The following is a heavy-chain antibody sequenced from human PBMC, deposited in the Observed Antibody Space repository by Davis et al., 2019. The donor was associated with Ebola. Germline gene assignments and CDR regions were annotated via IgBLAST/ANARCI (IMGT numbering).Heavy chain of an antibody. CDR2: ISYDGSNK. Sequence: GESLKISCAASGFTFSSYAMHWVRQAPGKGLEWVAVISYDGSNKYYADSVKGRFTISRDNLRNTLFLQMNRLRAEDTAVYYCAKFWGEEYSSTWYYFHHWGQGTLVTVSS. V-gene: IGHV3-30-3*02. CDR1: GFTFSSYA. J-gene: IGHJ4*02. CDR3: AKFWGEEYSSTWYYFHH. D-gene: IGHD6-13*01.